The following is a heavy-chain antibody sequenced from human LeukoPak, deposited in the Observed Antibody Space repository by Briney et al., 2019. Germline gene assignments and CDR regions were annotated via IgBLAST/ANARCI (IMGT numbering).Heavy chain of an antibody. CDR1: GYTLTSYG. Sequence: GASVKVSCKASGYTLTSYGISWARQAPGQGLEWMGWISAYNGITNYAQKVQGRVSMTTDTSTSTAYMELRSLRSDDTAVYYCARGFSGYDPYFDYWGQGTLVTVSS. CDR3: ARGFSGYDPYFDY. CDR2: ISAYNGIT. D-gene: IGHD5-12*01. J-gene: IGHJ4*02. V-gene: IGHV1-18*01.